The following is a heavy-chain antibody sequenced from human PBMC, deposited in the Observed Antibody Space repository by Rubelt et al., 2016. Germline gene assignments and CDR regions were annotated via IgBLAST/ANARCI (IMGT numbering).Heavy chain of an antibody. V-gene: IGHV4-59*01. CDR1: GGSISSYY. Sequence: QVQLQESGPGLVKPSETLSLTCTVSGGSISSYYWSWIRQPPGKGLEWIGYIYYSGSTNYNPSLKSRVTISVDTSKIQFSLKRSSVTAADTAVYYCARGSFIAAAGPYYYYGMDVWGQGTTVTVSS. CDR2: IYYSGST. CDR3: ARGSFIAAAGPYYYYGMDV. D-gene: IGHD6-13*01. J-gene: IGHJ6*02.